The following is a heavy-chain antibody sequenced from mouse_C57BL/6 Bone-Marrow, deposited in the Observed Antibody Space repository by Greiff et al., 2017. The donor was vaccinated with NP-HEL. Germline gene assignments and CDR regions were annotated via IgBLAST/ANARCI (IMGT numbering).Heavy chain of an antibody. CDR1: GYTFTSYG. D-gene: IGHD2-2*01. Sequence: QVQLQQSGAELARPGASVKLSCKASGYTFTSYGISWVKQRPGQGLEWIGEIYPRSGNTYYNEKFKGKATLTADTSSSTAYMELRSLTSENSADYFWAKKRLRRGMDYWGQGTSVTVSS. CDR3: AKKRLRRGMDY. CDR2: IYPRSGNT. V-gene: IGHV1-81*01. J-gene: IGHJ4*01.